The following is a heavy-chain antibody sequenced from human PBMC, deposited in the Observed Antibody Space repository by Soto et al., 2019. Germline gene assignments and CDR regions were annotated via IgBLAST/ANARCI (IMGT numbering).Heavy chain of an antibody. CDR1: GYSFTSYW. Sequence: EVQLVQSGAEVKKPGESLRISCKGSGYSFTSYWISWVRQMPGKGLEWMGRIDPSDSYTNYSPSFQGHVTISADKSISTAYLQWSSLKGSDTAMYYCARTSMQSRGYSYGHGGMDVWGQGTTVTVSS. CDR3: ARTSMQSRGYSYGHGGMDV. CDR2: IDPSDSYT. D-gene: IGHD5-18*01. V-gene: IGHV5-10-1*01. J-gene: IGHJ6*02.